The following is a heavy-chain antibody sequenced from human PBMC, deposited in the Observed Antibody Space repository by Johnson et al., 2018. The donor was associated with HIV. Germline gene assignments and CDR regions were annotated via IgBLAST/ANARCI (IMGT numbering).Heavy chain of an antibody. CDR2: ISSNGGST. CDR3: ARVSRIAGAFDI. J-gene: IGHJ3*02. CDR1: GFTFSNYP. V-gene: IGHV3-64*01. Sequence: VQLVESGGGVVRPGGSQRLSCAASGFTFSNYPMHWVRQAPGKGLEYVSGISSNGGSTNYANSVKGRFTISRDNSKNTLYLQMNSLRAEDTAVYYCARVSRIAGAFDIWGQGTMVTVSS. D-gene: IGHD6-13*01.